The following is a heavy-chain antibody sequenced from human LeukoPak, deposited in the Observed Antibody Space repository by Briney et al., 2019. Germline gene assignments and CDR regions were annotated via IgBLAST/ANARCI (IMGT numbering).Heavy chain of an antibody. D-gene: IGHD1-1*01. J-gene: IGHJ4*02. CDR3: ASSSTRWNWNDDY. Sequence: SETLSLTCTVSGGSISSGSYYWSWIRQPAGKGLEWIGRIYTSGSTNYNPSLKSRVTISVDTSKNQFSLKLSSVTAADTAVYYCASSSTRWNWNDDYWGQGTLVTVSS. V-gene: IGHV4-61*02. CDR1: GGSISSGSYY. CDR2: IYTSGST.